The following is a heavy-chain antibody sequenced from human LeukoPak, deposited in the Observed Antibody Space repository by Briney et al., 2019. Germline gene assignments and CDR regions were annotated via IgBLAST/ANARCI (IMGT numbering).Heavy chain of an antibody. CDR3: ARDGVFHDSDGYSFDY. CDR1: NYSITSGYF. Sequence: SETLSLTCAVSNYSITSGYFWGWLRQPPGKGLEWIASSYHSGTTYYNPSLRNRVTLFVDTSKNQFSLKLTSLTAADTAVYYCARDGVFHDSDGYSFDYWGQGTLVTVSS. V-gene: IGHV4-38-2*02. J-gene: IGHJ4*02. D-gene: IGHD3-22*01. CDR2: SYHSGTT.